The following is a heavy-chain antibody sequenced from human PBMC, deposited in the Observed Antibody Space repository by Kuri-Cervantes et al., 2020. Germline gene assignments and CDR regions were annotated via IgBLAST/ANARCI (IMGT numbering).Heavy chain of an antibody. CDR1: GFTFDDYA. CDR3: AKESGYSYGYYYYYYGMDV. V-gene: IGHV3-9*01. D-gene: IGHD5-18*01. CDR2: ISWNSGSI. J-gene: IGHJ6*02. Sequence: GGSLRLSCAASGFTFDDYAVHWVRQAPGKGLEWVSGISWNSGSIGYADSVKGRFTISRDNAKNSLYLQMNSLRAEDTALYYCAKESGYSYGYYYYYYGMDVWGQGTTVTVSS.